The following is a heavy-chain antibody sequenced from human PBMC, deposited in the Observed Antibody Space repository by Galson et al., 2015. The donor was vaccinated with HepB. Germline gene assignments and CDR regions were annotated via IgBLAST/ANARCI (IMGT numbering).Heavy chain of an antibody. CDR2: ISYDGSNK. V-gene: IGHV3-30*18. CDR3: AKGQEGNSGYDYDVWDAGLDY. Sequence: SLRLSCAAFGFTFSSYGMHWVRQAPGKGLEWVAVISYDGSNKYYADSVKGRFTISRDNSKNTLYLQMNSLRAEDTAVYYCAKGQEGNSGYDYDVWDAGLDYWGQGTLVTVSS. CDR1: GFTFSSYG. D-gene: IGHD5-12*01. J-gene: IGHJ4*02.